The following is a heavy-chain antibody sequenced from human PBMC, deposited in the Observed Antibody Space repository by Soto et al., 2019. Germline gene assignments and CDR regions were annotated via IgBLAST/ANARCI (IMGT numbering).Heavy chain of an antibody. Sequence: QVQLVQSGAEVKKPGSSVKVSCKASGGTFSSYAISWVRQAPGQGLEWMGGIIPIFGTANYAQKFQGRVXIXADXSTSTAYMELSSLRSEDTAVYYCASSGANSWGMDVWGQGTTVTVSS. CDR3: ASSGANSWGMDV. CDR2: IIPIFGTA. V-gene: IGHV1-69*12. J-gene: IGHJ6*02. CDR1: GGTFSSYA.